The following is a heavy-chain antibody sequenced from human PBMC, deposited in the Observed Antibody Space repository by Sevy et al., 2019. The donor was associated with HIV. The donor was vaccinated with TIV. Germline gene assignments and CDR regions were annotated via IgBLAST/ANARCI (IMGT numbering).Heavy chain of an antibody. V-gene: IGHV3-72*01. J-gene: IGHJ4*02. CDR2: IRNKADSYTT. D-gene: IGHD6-13*01. CDR1: GFTFSDHY. CDR3: ATHAGIAAAGRVFDY. Sequence: GGSLRLSCAASGFTFSDHYMEWVRQAPGKGLEWVGRIRNKADSYTTEYAASVKGRFTISRDESKHSLYLLMNSLKTEDTAMYYCATHAGIAAAGRVFDYWGQGTLVTVSS.